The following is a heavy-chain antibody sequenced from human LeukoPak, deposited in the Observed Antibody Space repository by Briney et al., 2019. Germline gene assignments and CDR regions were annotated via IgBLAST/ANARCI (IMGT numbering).Heavy chain of an antibody. D-gene: IGHD3-22*01. V-gene: IGHV4-34*01. CDR1: GGSFSGYY. CDR3: ARWNYYDSSGYYY. CDR2: INHSGST. Sequence: SETLSLTCVVYGGSFSGYYWSWIRQPPGKGLEWVGEINHSGSTNYNPSLKSRVTISVDTSKNQFSLKLSSVTAADTAVYYCARWNYYDSSGYYYWGQGTLVTVSS. J-gene: IGHJ4*02.